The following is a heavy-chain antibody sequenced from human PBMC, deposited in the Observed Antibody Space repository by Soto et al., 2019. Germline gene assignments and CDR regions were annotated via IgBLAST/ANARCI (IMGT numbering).Heavy chain of an antibody. J-gene: IGHJ5*02. CDR3: ARAGTAGHYDFWSGYTYNWFDP. V-gene: IGHV3-21*01. Sequence: GGSLRLSCAASGFTFSSYSMNWVHQAPGKGLEWVSSISSSSSYIYYADSVKGRFTISRDNAKNSLYLQMNSLRAEDTAVYYCARAGTAGHYDFWSGYTYNWFDPWGQGTLVTVSS. CDR1: GFTFSSYS. CDR2: ISSSSSYI. D-gene: IGHD3-3*01.